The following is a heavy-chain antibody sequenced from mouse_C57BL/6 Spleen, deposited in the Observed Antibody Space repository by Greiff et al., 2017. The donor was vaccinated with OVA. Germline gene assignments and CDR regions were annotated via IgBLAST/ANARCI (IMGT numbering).Heavy chain of an antibody. D-gene: IGHD2-5*01. CDR1: GYAFSSYW. J-gene: IGHJ3*01. Sequence: QVQLQQSGAELVKPGASVKISCKASGYAFSSYWMNWVKQRPGKGLEWIGQIYPGDGDTNYNGKFKGKATLTADKSSSTVYMELSRLTSEDSAVYFCARHEGSNAFAYWGQGTLVTVSA. CDR2: IYPGDGDT. CDR3: ARHEGSNAFAY. V-gene: IGHV1-80*01.